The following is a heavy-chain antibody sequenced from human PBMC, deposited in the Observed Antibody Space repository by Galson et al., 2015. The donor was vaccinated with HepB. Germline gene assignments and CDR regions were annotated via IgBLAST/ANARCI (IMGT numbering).Heavy chain of an antibody. CDR1: GFTFTTYA. CDR3: AKELEPSMYHGRLGNYFDY. J-gene: IGHJ4*02. Sequence: SLRLSCAASGFTFTTYAMGWVRQAPGKGLEWVSSISGTGYTTYYAEAVRGRFTISKDDSKDTLYLQMNSLRAEDTAVYYCAKELEPSMYHGRLGNYFDYWGQGALVTVSS. V-gene: IGHV3-23*01. D-gene: IGHD3-10*01. CDR2: ISGTGYTT.